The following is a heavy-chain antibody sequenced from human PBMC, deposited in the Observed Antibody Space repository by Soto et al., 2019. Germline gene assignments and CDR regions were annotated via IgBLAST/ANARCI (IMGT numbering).Heavy chain of an antibody. Sequence: QVQLVESGGGVVQPGRSMRLSCAASGFTFSNYDMHWVRQAPGEGLEWVAVLSFAGTSENYADSVKGRFTISRDNSKNNLFLQMNSLRTEDTAVDFCAKYFYTGRVPAAPRPHYFDFWGPGTLVTVSS. CDR1: GFTFSNYD. V-gene: IGHV3-30*18. CDR3: AKYFYTGRVPAAPRPHYFDF. CDR2: LSFAGTSE. J-gene: IGHJ4*02. D-gene: IGHD2-2*01.